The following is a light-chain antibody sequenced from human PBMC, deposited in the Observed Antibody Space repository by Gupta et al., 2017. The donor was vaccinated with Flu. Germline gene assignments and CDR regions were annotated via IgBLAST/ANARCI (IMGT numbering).Light chain of an antibody. Sequence: DIQMTQSPSSLSASVGDRVTITCRASQGIGNDLGWFQQKPGKAPKRLIYAASSLQSGVPSRFSGSGSGTEFTLTISSLQPEDFATYYCLQHSTYPPTFGGGTKVEIK. CDR1: QGIGND. J-gene: IGKJ4*01. CDR3: LQHSTYPPT. V-gene: IGKV1-17*01. CDR2: AAS.